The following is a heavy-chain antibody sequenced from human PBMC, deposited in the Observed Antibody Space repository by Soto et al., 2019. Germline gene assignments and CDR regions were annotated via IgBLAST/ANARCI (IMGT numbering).Heavy chain of an antibody. CDR2: ISRNGSTI. J-gene: IGHJ6*03. CDR1: GFTLSDYY. D-gene: IGHD2-2*01. V-gene: IGHV3-11*01. CDR3: ARSAYRYCSSTSCSDYYYYYMDV. Sequence: PGGSLRLSYAASGFTLSDYYMSWIRQAPGKGLEWVSYISRNGSTIDYADSVKGRFTISRDNAKNSLYLQMNSLRAEDTALYHCARSAYRYCSSTSCSDYYYYYMDVWGKGTTVTVSS.